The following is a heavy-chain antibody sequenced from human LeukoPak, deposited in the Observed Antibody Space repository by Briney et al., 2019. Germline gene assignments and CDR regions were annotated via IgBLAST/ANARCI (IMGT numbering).Heavy chain of an antibody. D-gene: IGHD3-16*01. V-gene: IGHV3-9*01. CDR3: AKVYISWGFPDGDAFDI. Sequence: PGGSLRLSCAASGFTFDDYAMHWVRQAPGKGLEWVSGISWNSGSIGYADSVKGRFTISRDNAKNSLYLQMNSLRAEDTALYYCAKVYISWGFPDGDAFDIWGQGTMVTVSS. J-gene: IGHJ3*02. CDR2: ISWNSGSI. CDR1: GFTFDDYA.